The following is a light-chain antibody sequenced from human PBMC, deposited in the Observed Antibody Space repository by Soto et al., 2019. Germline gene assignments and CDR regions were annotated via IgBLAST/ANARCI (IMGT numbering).Light chain of an antibody. J-gene: IGLJ1*01. V-gene: IGLV2-14*01. CDR3: SSYTVSDTIYV. CDR1: DSDIGAYNF. CDR2: EVS. Sequence: QSALTQPASVSGPPGQSITISCTGTDSDIGAYNFVSWYQRHPGKAPKLIIYEVSKRPSGVSDRFSGSQSGNTASLTISGLQAEDEADYYCSSYTVSDTIYVLGTGTKVTVL.